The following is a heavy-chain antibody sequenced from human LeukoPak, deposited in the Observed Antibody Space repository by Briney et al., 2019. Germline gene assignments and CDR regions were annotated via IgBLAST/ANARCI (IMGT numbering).Heavy chain of an antibody. D-gene: IGHD2-15*01. Sequence: PGGSLRLSCAASGFTFSSYAVSWVRQAPGKGLEWVSGISGSVGSTHYADSVKGRFTISRDNPKNTLYLQMNSLRVEDTAPYYCASPCSGGTRYHLDGIDIWGQGTMVTVSS. CDR2: ISGSVGST. V-gene: IGHV3-23*01. CDR3: ASPCSGGTRYHLDGIDI. CDR1: GFTFSSYA. J-gene: IGHJ3*02.